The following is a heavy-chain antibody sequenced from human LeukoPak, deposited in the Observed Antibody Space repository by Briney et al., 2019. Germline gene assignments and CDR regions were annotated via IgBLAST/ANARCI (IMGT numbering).Heavy chain of an antibody. D-gene: IGHD3-10*01. V-gene: IGHV5-51*01. Sequence: GESLKISGKGSGYSFTSYRIGWVRQMPGKGLEWMGIIYPGDSDTRYSPSFQGQVTISADKSISTAYLQWSSLKASDTAMYYCARHAYYYGSGSYYNPFDYWGQGTLVTVSS. CDR1: GYSFTSYR. CDR2: IYPGDSDT. J-gene: IGHJ4*02. CDR3: ARHAYYYGSGSYYNPFDY.